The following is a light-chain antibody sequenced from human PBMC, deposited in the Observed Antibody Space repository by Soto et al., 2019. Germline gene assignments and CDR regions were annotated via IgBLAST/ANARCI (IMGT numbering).Light chain of an antibody. Sequence: QSVLTQPPSVSGAPGQRVTISCTGSSSNIGAGYDVHWYQQLPGTAPKLLIYGNSNRPSGVPDRFSGSKSGTSASLAITGLQAEDEGDYYCQSYDSSLSGVVFGGGTKVTLL. J-gene: IGLJ2*01. CDR1: SSNIGAGYD. CDR2: GNS. CDR3: QSYDSSLSGVV. V-gene: IGLV1-40*01.